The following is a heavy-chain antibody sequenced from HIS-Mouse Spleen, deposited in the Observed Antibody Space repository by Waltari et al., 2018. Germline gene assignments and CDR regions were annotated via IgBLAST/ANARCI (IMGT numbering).Heavy chain of an antibody. J-gene: IGHJ5*02. CDR2: SNPNRGNT. V-gene: IGHV1-8*01. CDR1: GYTFTSYD. Sequence: QVQLVQSGAEVKKPGASVKVSCKASGYTFTSYDINWVRQATGQGVDGTGWSNPNRGNTGYAQKFQGRVTMTRNTSISTAYMELSSLGSEDTAVYYCARIGSHRRGYSYGYWFDPWGQGTLVTVSS. D-gene: IGHD5-18*01. CDR3: ARIGSHRRGYSYGYWFDP.